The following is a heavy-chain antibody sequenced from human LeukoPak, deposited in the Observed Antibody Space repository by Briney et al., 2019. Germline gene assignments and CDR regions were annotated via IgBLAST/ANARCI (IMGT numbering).Heavy chain of an antibody. D-gene: IGHD2-15*01. CDR1: GFTFSSYS. J-gene: IGHJ5*02. CDR2: IKVDGSEK. Sequence: GGSLRLSCAASGFTFSSYSMNWVRQAPGKGLEWVANIKVDGSEKYYLDSVKGRFTISRDNAENSLYLQMNSLRAEDTAVYYCARSLVGIPNWFDPWGQGTLVTVSS. V-gene: IGHV3-7*04. CDR3: ARSLVGIPNWFDP.